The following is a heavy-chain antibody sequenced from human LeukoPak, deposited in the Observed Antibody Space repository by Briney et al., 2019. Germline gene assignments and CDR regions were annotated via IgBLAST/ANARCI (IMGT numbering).Heavy chain of an antibody. CDR1: VFSFSNYA. J-gene: IGHJ4*02. CDR2: VSGNGDTT. Sequence: TGGSLRLSCAASVFSFSNYAMSWVRQAPGKGLEWVSAVSGNGDTTYYADSVRGRFTISRDNSKSTLYLQMDSLRAEDTALYYCAKGKAYYYDSSAYYFDQWGRGALVTVSS. V-gene: IGHV3-23*01. D-gene: IGHD3-22*01. CDR3: AKGKAYYYDSSAYYFDQ.